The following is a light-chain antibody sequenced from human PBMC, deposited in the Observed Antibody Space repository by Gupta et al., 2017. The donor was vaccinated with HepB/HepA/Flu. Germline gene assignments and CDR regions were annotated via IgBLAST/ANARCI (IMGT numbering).Light chain of an antibody. CDR3: QSYDSSLSGVV. Sequence: QSVLTQPPSVSGPPGQRVTISCPGSSSNIGAGYDVHGYQQLPGTAPKLLIYGNSKRPSGVPDRFSGSKSGTSASLAITGLQAEDEADYYCQSYDSSLSGVVFGGGTKLTVL. CDR1: SSNIGAGYD. CDR2: GNS. J-gene: IGLJ2*01. V-gene: IGLV1-40*01.